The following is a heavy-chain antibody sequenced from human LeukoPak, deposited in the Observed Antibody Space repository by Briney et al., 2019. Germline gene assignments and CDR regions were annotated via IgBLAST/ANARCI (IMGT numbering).Heavy chain of an antibody. CDR3: AKTNRNYFDY. Sequence: GGSLRLSCAASGFPFSSYAMRWVRQAPGKGLEWVSAISGSGGSTYSADSVKGRFTISGDNSKNTLYLQMNSLRAEDTAVYYCAKTNRNYFDYWGQGTLVTVSS. CDR2: ISGSGGST. J-gene: IGHJ4*02. CDR1: GFPFSSYA. D-gene: IGHD3-16*01. V-gene: IGHV3-23*01.